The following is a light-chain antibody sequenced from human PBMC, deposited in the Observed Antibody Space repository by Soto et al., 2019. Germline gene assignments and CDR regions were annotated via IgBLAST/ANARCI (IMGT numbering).Light chain of an antibody. CDR3: QHYGSSPPWT. J-gene: IGKJ1*01. CDR2: GAS. V-gene: IGKV3-20*01. Sequence: EIVLTQSPGTLSLSAGERVTLSCRASQSVSSSYLAWYQQKPGQAPRLLIYGASTRATGVPDRFSGSGSGTDFTLSIGRLEPEDFAVYYCQHYGSSPPWTFGHGTKVEIK. CDR1: QSVSSSY.